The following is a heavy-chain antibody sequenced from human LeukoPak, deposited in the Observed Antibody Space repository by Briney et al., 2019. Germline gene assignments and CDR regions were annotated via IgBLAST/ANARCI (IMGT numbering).Heavy chain of an antibody. CDR1: GYSFTSYW. V-gene: IGHV5-51*01. D-gene: IGHD5-12*01. CDR3: ARLKPDVDIVATNLFDY. CDR2: IYPGDSDT. Sequence: GESLKISCKGSGYSFTSYWIGWVRQMPGKGLEWMGIIYPGDSDTRYSPSFQGQVTISADKSISTAYLQWSSLKASDTAVYYCARLKPDVDIVATNLFDYWGQGTLVTVSS. J-gene: IGHJ4*02.